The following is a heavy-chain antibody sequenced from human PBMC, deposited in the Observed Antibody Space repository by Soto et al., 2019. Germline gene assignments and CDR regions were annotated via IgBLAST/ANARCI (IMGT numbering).Heavy chain of an antibody. V-gene: IGHV1-58*01. CDR3: VRRYYDSSGYSSAFDI. Sequence: ASVKVSCKASGFTFTSSAVQWVRQARGQRLEWIGWIVVGSGNTNYAQKFQERVTITRDMSTSTAYMELSSLRSEDTAVYYCVRRYYDSSGYSSAFDIWGQGTMVPVS. J-gene: IGHJ3*02. CDR1: GFTFTSSA. CDR2: IVVGSGNT. D-gene: IGHD3-22*01.